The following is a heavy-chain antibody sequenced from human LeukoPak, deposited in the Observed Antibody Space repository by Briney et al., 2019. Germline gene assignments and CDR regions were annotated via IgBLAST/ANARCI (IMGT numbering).Heavy chain of an antibody. V-gene: IGHV4-61*02. Sequence: SETLSLTCTVSGGSISSSSYYWGWIRQPAGKGLEWIGRIYTSGSTNYNPSLKSRVTMSVDTSKNQFSLKLSSVTAADTAVYYCARLWFGELAYYFDYWGQGTLVTVSS. CDR2: IYTSGST. CDR3: ARLWFGELAYYFDY. J-gene: IGHJ4*02. CDR1: GGSISSSSYY. D-gene: IGHD3-10*01.